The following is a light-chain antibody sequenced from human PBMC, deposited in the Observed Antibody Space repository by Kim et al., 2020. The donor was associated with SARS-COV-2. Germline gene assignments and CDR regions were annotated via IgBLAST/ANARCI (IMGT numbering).Light chain of an antibody. V-gene: IGKV3D-15*01. CDR3: QQYSSWPLT. CDR1: QSISNN. CDR2: GAS. Sequence: VAPGEGSTLSCRASQSISNNLAWYQQKAGQAPRLLIYGASTRATDFPVRFSGSGSGTEFILTITGLQSEDIGVYYCQQYSSWPLTFGGGTKLEI. J-gene: IGKJ4*01.